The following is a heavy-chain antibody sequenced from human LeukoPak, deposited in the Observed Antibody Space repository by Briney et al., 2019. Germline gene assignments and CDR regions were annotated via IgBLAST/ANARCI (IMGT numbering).Heavy chain of an antibody. Sequence: GGSLRLSCAASGFTFDDYAMHWVRHAPGKGLEWVSGISWNSGSIGYADSVKGRFTISRDNAKNSLYLQMNSLRAEDMALYYCAKEGCSSTSCSDYYYYYMDVWGKGTTVTVSS. CDR3: AKEGCSSTSCSDYYYYYMDV. J-gene: IGHJ6*03. V-gene: IGHV3-9*03. CDR1: GFTFDDYA. CDR2: ISWNSGSI. D-gene: IGHD2-2*01.